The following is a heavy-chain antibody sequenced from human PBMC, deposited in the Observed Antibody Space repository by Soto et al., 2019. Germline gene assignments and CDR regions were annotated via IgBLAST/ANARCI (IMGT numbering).Heavy chain of an antibody. V-gene: IGHV3-21*01. CDR3: APYYFDSLDY. Sequence: GGSLRLSCAASGFTFSLYNMNWVRQAPGKGLEWVSSISSSSTYIYYADSVKGRFAISRDNDKNSLYLQMNSLRAEDTAVYYCAPYYFDSLDYWGQGTLVTVSS. CDR1: GFTFSLYN. D-gene: IGHD3-22*01. CDR2: ISSSSTYI. J-gene: IGHJ4*02.